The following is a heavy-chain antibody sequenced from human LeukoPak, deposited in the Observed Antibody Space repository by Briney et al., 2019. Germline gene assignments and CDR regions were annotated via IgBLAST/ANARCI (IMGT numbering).Heavy chain of an antibody. J-gene: IGHJ5*02. CDR1: GFTFSSYS. V-gene: IGHV4-59*08. Sequence: PGGSLRLSCAASGFTFSSYSLNWIRQPPGKGLEWIGYVYYTGSTNYNPSVKSRVTISVDTSKNQFSLRLNSVTAADTAVYYCARRGGRGSSYWFDPWGQGTLVTVSS. CDR3: ARRGGRGSSYWFDP. CDR2: VYYTGST. D-gene: IGHD1-26*01.